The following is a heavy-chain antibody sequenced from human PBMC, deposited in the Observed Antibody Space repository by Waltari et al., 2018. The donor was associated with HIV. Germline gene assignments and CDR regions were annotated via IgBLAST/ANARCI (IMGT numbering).Heavy chain of an antibody. CDR3: ARRRAQGDFDY. Sequence: QVQLQESGPGLVKPSETLSLICAVSGYSLSRGYNWGWIRQPPGGGLEWIGSTSYSEGTYYNPSLRSRVTRSLDTSKNQFSLNLNAVTAADTAVYFCARRRAQGDFDYWGQGTLVTVSS. J-gene: IGHJ4*02. V-gene: IGHV4-38-2*01. D-gene: IGHD1-26*01. CDR2: TSYSEGT. CDR1: GYSLSRGYN.